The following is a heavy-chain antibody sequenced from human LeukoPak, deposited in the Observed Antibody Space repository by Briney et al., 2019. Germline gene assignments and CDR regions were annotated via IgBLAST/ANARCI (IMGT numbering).Heavy chain of an antibody. J-gene: IGHJ3*02. CDR1: GGSFSGYY. CDR3: ARSWGVVASLFAFDI. Sequence: SETLSLTCAVYGGSFSGYYWSWIRQPPGKGLEWIGYIYHSGSTYYNPSLKSRVTISVDRSKNQFSLKLSSVTAADTAVYYCARSWGVVASLFAFDIWGQGTMVTVSS. V-gene: IGHV4-34*01. CDR2: IYHSGST. D-gene: IGHD5-12*01.